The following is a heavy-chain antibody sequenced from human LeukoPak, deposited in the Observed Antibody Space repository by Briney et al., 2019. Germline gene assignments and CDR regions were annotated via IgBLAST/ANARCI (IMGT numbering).Heavy chain of an antibody. Sequence: GGSLRLSCAASGFTFSSYWMHWVRQAPGKGLVWVSRINTDGSSTDYADSGKGRFTISRDNAKNTLYLQMNSLRAEDTAMYYCARVFYFGSGSYYNDYWSQGTLVTVSS. D-gene: IGHD3-10*01. CDR1: GFTFSSYW. J-gene: IGHJ4*02. CDR2: INTDGSST. CDR3: ARVFYFGSGSYYNDY. V-gene: IGHV3-74*01.